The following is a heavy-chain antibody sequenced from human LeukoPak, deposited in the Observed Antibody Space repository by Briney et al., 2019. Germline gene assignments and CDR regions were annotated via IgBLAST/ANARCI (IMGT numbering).Heavy chain of an antibody. J-gene: IGHJ4*02. CDR3: AREREACERTTCNQSFDF. CDR2: IIPFYGIT. D-gene: IGHD1-14*01. Sequence: ASVKVSCKASGGTFSTYGITWVRQAPGQGLEWMGRIIPFYGITNYAQKFQDRVTITADKSTCTAYMDLSSLGSEDTATYFCAREREACERTTCNQSFDFLGQGALITVSS. CDR1: GGTFSTYG. V-gene: IGHV1-69*04.